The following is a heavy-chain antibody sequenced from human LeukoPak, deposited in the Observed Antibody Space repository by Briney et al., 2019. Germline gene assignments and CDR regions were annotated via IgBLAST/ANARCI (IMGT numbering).Heavy chain of an antibody. J-gene: IGHJ4*02. V-gene: IGHV3-23*01. CDR3: ATVATWADSSRFDH. D-gene: IGHD6-13*01. CDR2: ISNSGGRA. CDR1: GFTFSSYA. Sequence: GGSLRLSCAASGFTFSSYAMNWVRQAPGKGLEWLPVISNSGGRAYYADSVKGRFTISRDNSKNTLYLQMNSLGADDTALYYCATVATWADSSRFDHWGQGTLVTVSA.